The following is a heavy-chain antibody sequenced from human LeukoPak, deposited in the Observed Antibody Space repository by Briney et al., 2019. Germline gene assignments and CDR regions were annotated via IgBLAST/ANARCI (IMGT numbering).Heavy chain of an antibody. CDR1: GFTFSNYW. CDR2: IKEDGTTI. D-gene: IGHD3-16*01. CDR3: ARVLDYGWFDP. V-gene: IGHV3-7*01. Sequence: GGSLRLSCTASGFTFSNYWMGWVRQAPGKGLEWVANIKEDGTTIYYVDSVKGRFTISRDNAKNSLYLQMNSVRDEDTAVYYCARVLDYGWFDPWGQGTLVAVSS. J-gene: IGHJ5*02.